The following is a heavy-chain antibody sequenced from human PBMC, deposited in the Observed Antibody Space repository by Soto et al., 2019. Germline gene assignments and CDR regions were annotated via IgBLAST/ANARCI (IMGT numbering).Heavy chain of an antibody. J-gene: IGHJ4*02. V-gene: IGHV4-59*01. CDR3: ARDSDSSGYPDY. CDR1: GGSISSYY. CDR2: IYYSGST. D-gene: IGHD3-22*01. Sequence: PSETLSLTCTVSGGSISSYYWSWIRQPPGKGLEWIGYIYYSGSTNYNPSLKSRVTISVDTSKNQFSLKLSSVTAADTAVYYCARDSDSSGYPDYWGQGTLVTVS.